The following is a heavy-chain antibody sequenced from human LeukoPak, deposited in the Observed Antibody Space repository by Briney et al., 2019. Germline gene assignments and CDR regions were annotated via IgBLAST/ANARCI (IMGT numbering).Heavy chain of an antibody. Sequence: SETLSLTCTVSGGSISSYYWSWIRQPPGKGLEWIGYIYYSGSTNYNPSLKSRVTISVDTSENQFSLKLSSVTAADTAVYYCARDRRMVRGVINPNWFDPWGQGTLVTVSS. D-gene: IGHD3-10*01. CDR1: GGSISSYY. CDR3: ARDRRMVRGVINPNWFDP. J-gene: IGHJ5*02. CDR2: IYYSGST. V-gene: IGHV4-59*01.